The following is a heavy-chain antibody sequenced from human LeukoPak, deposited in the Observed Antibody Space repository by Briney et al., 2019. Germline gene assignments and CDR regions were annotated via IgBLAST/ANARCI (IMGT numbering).Heavy chain of an antibody. D-gene: IGHD5-12*01. J-gene: IGHJ6*02. CDR3: ARAGNIVATSPYYYYGMDV. CDR1: GGTFSSYA. Sequence: ASVKVSCKASGGTFSSYAISWVRQAPGQGLEWMGGIIPIFGTANYAQKFQGRVTITADESTSTAHMELSSLRSEDTAVYYCARAGNIVATSPYYYYGMDVWGQGTTVTVSS. CDR2: IIPIFGTA. V-gene: IGHV1-69*13.